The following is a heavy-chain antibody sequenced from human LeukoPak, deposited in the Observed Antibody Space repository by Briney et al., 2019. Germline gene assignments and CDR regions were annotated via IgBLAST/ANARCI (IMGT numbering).Heavy chain of an antibody. CDR1: GYTFSSYG. V-gene: IGHV1-18*01. J-gene: IGHJ4*02. CDR3: ARGAFGELLFDY. Sequence: ASVKVSCKASGYTFSSYGISWVRQAPGQGLEWMGWIRTYNGYTNYAQKFQGRVTMTTDTSTSTAYMELRSLRSDDTAVYYCARGAFGELLFDYWGQGTLVTVSS. CDR2: IRTYNGYT. D-gene: IGHD3-10*01.